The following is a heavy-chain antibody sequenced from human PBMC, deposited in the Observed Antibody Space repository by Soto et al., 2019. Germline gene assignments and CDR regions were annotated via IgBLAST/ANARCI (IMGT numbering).Heavy chain of an antibody. CDR3: GRVMLGTSRHTDSDY. D-gene: IGHD2-2*01. V-gene: IGHV4-39*01. Sequence: SETLSLTCSVSGSSISSRDYYWGWIRQTPGKVLEWIGNIDYNGVTYYNPSLKSRVTVSKDTSKNQFSLKVASVTAADTAIYYCGRVMLGTSRHTDSDYWGQGTQVTVSS. CDR1: GSSISSRDYY. CDR2: IDYNGVT. J-gene: IGHJ4*02.